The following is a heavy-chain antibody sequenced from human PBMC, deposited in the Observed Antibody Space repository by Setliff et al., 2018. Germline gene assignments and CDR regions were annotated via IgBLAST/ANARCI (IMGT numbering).Heavy chain of an antibody. J-gene: IGHJ6*03. CDR1: GGSISGYY. V-gene: IGHV4-59*08. CDR2: IYSSGSI. Sequence: NPSETLSLTCNVSGGSISGYYWSWIRQPPGKGLEWIGNIYSSGSIKYNPSLRSRVTISVDTVKNQFSLRLSSLTAADTAVYYCARAPDSGTYYNLYPYYNDVWGKGTTVTVSS. CDR3: ARAPDSGTYYNLYPYYNDV. D-gene: IGHD1-26*01.